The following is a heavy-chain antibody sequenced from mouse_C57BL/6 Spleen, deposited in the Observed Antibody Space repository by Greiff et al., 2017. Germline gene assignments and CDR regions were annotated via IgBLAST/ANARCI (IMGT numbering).Heavy chain of an antibody. Sequence: EVKLVESGPGLVKPSQSLSLTCSVTGYSITSGYYWNWIRQFPGNKLEWMGYISYDGSNNYNPSLKNRISITRDTSKNQFFLKLNSVTTEDTATYYSARGGDYDGYYYAMDYWGQGTSVTVSS. J-gene: IGHJ4*01. CDR3: ARGGDYDGYYYAMDY. CDR2: ISYDGSN. V-gene: IGHV3-6*01. D-gene: IGHD2-4*01. CDR1: GYSITSGYY.